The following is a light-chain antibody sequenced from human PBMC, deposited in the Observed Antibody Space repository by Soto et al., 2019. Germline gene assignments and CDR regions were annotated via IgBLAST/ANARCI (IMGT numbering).Light chain of an antibody. CDR1: QSGNSY. CDR3: QVVDGLRWR. J-gene: IGKJ1*01. V-gene: IGKV3-20*01. CDR2: DAS. Sequence: EIAFTLTPCTLSGSPLHTATHSYRASQSGNSYLVWYQQRPGQAPRLLIYDASSRATGVPDRFSGSGSGTDFTLTICRLEPEDFTVYYCQVVDGLRWRFGQGTKVEIK.